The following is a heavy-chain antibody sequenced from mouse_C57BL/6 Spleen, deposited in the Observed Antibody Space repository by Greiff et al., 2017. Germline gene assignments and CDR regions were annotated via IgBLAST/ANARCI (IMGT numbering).Heavy chain of an antibody. V-gene: IGHV1-55*01. J-gene: IGHJ4*01. CDR1: GYTFTSYW. CDR2: IYPGSGST. CDR3: ASDEVTTDYAVDY. D-gene: IGHD2-2*01. Sequence: QVQLQQPGAELVKPGASVKMSCKASGYTFTSYWITWVKQRPGQGLEWIGDIYPGSGSTNYNEKFKSKATLPVDTSSSTAYMQLSRLTTEDSADYYCASDEVTTDYAVDYWGQGTSVTVSS.